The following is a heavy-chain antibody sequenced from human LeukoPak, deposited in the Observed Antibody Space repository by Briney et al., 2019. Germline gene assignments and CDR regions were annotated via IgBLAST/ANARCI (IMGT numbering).Heavy chain of an antibody. Sequence: GGSLRLSCAASGFTFDDYAMHLVRQAPGKGLEWVSGISWNSGSIGYADSVKGRFTISRDNAKNSLYLQMNSLRAEDTALYYCAKDSVSSWFNWFDPWGQGTLVTVSS. V-gene: IGHV3-9*01. CDR2: ISWNSGSI. CDR3: AKDSVSSWFNWFDP. CDR1: GFTFDDYA. J-gene: IGHJ5*02. D-gene: IGHD6-13*01.